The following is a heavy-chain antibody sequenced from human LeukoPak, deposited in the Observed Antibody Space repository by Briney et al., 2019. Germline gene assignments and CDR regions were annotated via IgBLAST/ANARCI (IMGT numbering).Heavy chain of an antibody. V-gene: IGHV4-59*01. J-gene: IGHJ5*02. CDR2: IKSSGSS. CDR1: GGSLSSYY. D-gene: IGHD5-12*01. Sequence: SETLSLTCTVSGGSLSSYYWSWLRQPPGKGLEWIGYIKSSGSSNYNPSLKSRVAISMDTSKNQFSLRLNSVTAADTAVYYCARDGTVATNWFDPWGQGTLVTVSS. CDR3: ARDGTVATNWFDP.